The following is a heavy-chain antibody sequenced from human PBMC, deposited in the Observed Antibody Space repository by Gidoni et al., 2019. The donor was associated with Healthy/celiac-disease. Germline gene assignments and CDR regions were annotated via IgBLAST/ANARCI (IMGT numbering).Heavy chain of an antibody. CDR3: ARGLSGYQFDY. CDR2: ISPIFGTA. CDR1: GGTFSSYA. Sequence: QVQRVQSGAEVKKPRSSLKVSCQASGGTFSSYAISWVRQAPGQGLEWMGGISPIFGTANYAQKCQGRVTVTADESTSTAYMELSSLRSEDTAVYYCARGLSGYQFDYWGQGTLVTVSS. J-gene: IGHJ4*02. V-gene: IGHV1-69*01. D-gene: IGHD5-12*01.